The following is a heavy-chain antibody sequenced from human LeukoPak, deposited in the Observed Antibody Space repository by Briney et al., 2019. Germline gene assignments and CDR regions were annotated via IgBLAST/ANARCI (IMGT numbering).Heavy chain of an antibody. CDR1: GFTLSRYW. CDR3: ARSFITNSMDV. V-gene: IGHV3-30*03. Sequence: PGGSLRLSCAASGFTLSRYWMSWVRQAPGRGLEWVAAISKEGDNKWYADSVKGRFTISRDNAKNTVFLQTDSVRPDDTAVFFCARSFITNSMDVWGQGTTATVSS. D-gene: IGHD3-22*01. J-gene: IGHJ6*02. CDR2: ISKEGDNK.